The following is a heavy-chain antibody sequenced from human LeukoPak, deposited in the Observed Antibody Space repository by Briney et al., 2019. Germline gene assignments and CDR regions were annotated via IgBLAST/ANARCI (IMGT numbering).Heavy chain of an antibody. J-gene: IGHJ3*02. CDR2: INPNSGGT. V-gene: IGHV1-2*02. CDR3: ASSTIGPQAFDI. CDR1: GYTFTGYY. Sequence: ASVKVSCKASGYTFTGYYMNWVRQAPGQGLEWMGWINPNSGGTNYAQKFQDRVTMTRDTSISTAYMELSRLRSDDTAVYYCASSTIGPQAFDIWGQGTMVTVSS. D-gene: IGHD3-10*01.